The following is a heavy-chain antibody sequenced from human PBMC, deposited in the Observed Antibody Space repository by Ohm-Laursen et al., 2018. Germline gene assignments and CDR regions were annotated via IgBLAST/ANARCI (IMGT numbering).Heavy chain of an antibody. D-gene: IGHD5-12*01. CDR2: ISSSSSYI. J-gene: IGHJ6*02. CDR1: GFTFSSYS. V-gene: IGHV3-21*01. Sequence: SLRLSCAASGFTFSSYSIHWVRQAPGKGLEWVSSISSSSSYIYYADSVKGRFTISRDNAKNSLYLQMNSLRAEDTAVYYCARDVAHGGYGFGMDVWGQGTTVTVSS. CDR3: ARDVAHGGYGFGMDV.